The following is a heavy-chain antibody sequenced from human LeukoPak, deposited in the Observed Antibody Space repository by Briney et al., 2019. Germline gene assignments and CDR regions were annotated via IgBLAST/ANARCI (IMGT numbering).Heavy chain of an antibody. D-gene: IGHD6-13*01. CDR1: GGTFSSYA. J-gene: IGHJ4*02. CDR2: IIPIFGTA. V-gene: IGHV1-69*05. CDR3: ARREAARGYFDY. Sequence: SVKVSCKASGGTFSSYAISWVRQAPGQGLEWMGGIIPIFGTANYAQKFQGRVTITTDESTSTAYMELSSLRSEDTAVYYCARREAARGYFDYWGQGTLVTVSS.